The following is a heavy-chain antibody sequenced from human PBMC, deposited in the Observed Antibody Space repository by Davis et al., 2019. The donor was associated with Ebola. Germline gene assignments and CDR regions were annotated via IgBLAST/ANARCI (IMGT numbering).Heavy chain of an antibody. J-gene: IGHJ6*02. CDR1: GFTFKDYG. CDR3: ARDPGGGLAYYALDV. CDR2: VWYDGGKT. D-gene: IGHD3-16*01. Sequence: GGSLRLSCAASGFTFKDYGMHWVRQVPGEGLEWLAVVWYDGGKTDYADSVKGRFTISRDNSEKTVSLQMNSLRAEDTAVYYCARDPGGGLAYYALDVWGQGTTVTVSS. V-gene: IGHV3-33*01.